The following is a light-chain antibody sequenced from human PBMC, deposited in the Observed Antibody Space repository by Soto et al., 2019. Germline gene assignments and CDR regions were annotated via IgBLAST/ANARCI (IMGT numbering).Light chain of an antibody. Sequence: DIQMTQSPTSLSSSVGDRVTLTCRASQDIRNFVAWYQQKPGKAPKLLIYAASTFHTGVPSRFSGSGSGTDFTLTINSLQAEDVATYSCQKYSSVPVFGPGTKVEIK. CDR1: QDIRNF. CDR3: QKYSSVPV. V-gene: IGKV1-27*01. J-gene: IGKJ3*01. CDR2: AAS.